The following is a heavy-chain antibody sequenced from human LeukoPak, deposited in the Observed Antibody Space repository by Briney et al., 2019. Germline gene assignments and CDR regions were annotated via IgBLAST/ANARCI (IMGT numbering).Heavy chain of an antibody. Sequence: GGSLTLSRPATGFTHSSYAMNWVRQAPGRGLEGVSAISGSGGSTYYADAVKSRFIITRDNYKNKLYLQMNSLRAEDTAVYYCAKDLQWLVSGEGFDYWGQGTLVTVSS. CDR3: AKDLQWLVSGEGFDY. J-gene: IGHJ4*02. CDR2: ISGSGGST. V-gene: IGHV3-23*01. D-gene: IGHD6-19*01. CDR1: GFTHSSYA.